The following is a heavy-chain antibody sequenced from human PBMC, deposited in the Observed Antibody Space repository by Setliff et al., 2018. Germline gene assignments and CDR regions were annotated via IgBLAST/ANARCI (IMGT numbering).Heavy chain of an antibody. Sequence: GGSLRLSCAASGFTFSIYAMSWVRQAPGKGLEWLSVIYNSDSTYYTDSVKGRFTISRDNSKNTVYLQMNNLRADDTAIYYCARDLGNWFDPWGQGTLVTVSS. CDR3: ARDLGNWFDP. D-gene: IGHD3-16*01. CDR1: GFTFSIYA. J-gene: IGHJ5*01. CDR2: IYNSDST. V-gene: IGHV3-23*03.